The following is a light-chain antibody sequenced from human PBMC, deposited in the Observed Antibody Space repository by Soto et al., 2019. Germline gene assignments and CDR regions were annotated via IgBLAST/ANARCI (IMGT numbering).Light chain of an antibody. CDR1: QSVSSSF. V-gene: IGKV3-20*01. CDR3: QQYGSSPPHT. Sequence: EIVLTQSPGTLSLSPGERATLSCRASQSVSSSFIAWYQHKPGQAPRLLIYGASSRATGIPGRFSGSGSETDFTLTISRLEPEDFAVYFCQQYGSSPPHTFGQGTKVDIK. CDR2: GAS. J-gene: IGKJ2*01.